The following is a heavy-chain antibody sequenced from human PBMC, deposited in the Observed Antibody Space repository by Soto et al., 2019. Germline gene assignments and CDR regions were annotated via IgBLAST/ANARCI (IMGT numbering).Heavy chain of an antibody. J-gene: IGHJ4*02. Sequence: SETLSLTCTVSGGSISSSSYYWGWIRQPPGKGLEWIGSIYYSGSTYYNPSLKSRVTISVDTSKNQFSLKLSSVTAADTAVYYCARLPLAARFDYWGQGTLVTVSS. D-gene: IGHD6-6*01. V-gene: IGHV4-39*01. CDR2: IYYSGST. CDR3: ARLPLAARFDY. CDR1: GGSISSSSYY.